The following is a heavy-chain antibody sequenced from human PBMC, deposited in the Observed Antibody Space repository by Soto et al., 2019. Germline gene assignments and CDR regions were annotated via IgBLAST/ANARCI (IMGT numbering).Heavy chain of an antibody. CDR1: GYTFCSYS. CDR3: ARDSPPNYL. Sequence: GSVEVSCKGSGYTFCSYSISWVRQAPGQGLEWMGWISAYNGNTNYAQKLQGRVTMTTDTSTSTAYMELRSLRSDDTAVYYCARDSPPNYLWGQGTLVTVSS. D-gene: IGHD7-27*01. V-gene: IGHV1-18*01. J-gene: IGHJ5*02. CDR2: ISAYNGNT.